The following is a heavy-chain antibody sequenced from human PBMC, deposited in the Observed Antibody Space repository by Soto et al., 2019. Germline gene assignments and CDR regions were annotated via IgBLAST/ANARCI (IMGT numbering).Heavy chain of an antibody. CDR1: GFTFSSYD. V-gene: IGHV3-30-3*01. J-gene: IGHJ4*02. Sequence: QVQLVESGGGVVQPGRSLRLSCAASGFTFSSYDMHWVRQAPGKGLEWVAVISYDGSNKYYADSVKGRFTISRDNSKNTLYLQMNILRAEDTAVYYCASWASSSAYDYWGQGTLVTVSS. CDR3: ASWASSSAYDY. CDR2: ISYDGSNK. D-gene: IGHD3-22*01.